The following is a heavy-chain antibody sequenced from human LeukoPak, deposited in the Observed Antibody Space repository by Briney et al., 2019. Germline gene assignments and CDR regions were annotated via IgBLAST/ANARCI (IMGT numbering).Heavy chain of an antibody. D-gene: IGHD3-22*01. CDR2: IIGSGGSS. J-gene: IGHJ4*02. CDR3: ARRPDNSGNTPLGY. V-gene: IGHV3-23*01. CDR1: GFTFSSYA. Sequence: GGSLRLSCAASGFTFSSYAMSWVRQAPGKGLEWVSAIIGSGGSSYYPDSVKGRFTISRDNSKNTLFLQMNSLRAGDTAVYYCARRPDNSGNTPLGYWGQGTLVTVSS.